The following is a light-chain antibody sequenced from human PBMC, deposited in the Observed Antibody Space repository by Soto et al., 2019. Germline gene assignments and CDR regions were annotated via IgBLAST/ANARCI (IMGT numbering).Light chain of an antibody. CDR1: SSDVGGYNY. CDR3: CSYVGGYSYV. CDR2: EVS. J-gene: IGLJ1*01. Sequence: QSALTQPASVSGSPGQSITISCTGTSSDVGGYNYVSWYQQHPGKAPKLMIYEVSNRPSGVSNRFSGSKSGNTASLTISGLQAEDEADYYCCSYVGGYSYVFGIGTRSPS. V-gene: IGLV2-14*01.